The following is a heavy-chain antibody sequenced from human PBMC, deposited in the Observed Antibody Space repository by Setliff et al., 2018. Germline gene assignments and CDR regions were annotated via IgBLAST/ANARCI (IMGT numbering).Heavy chain of an antibody. Sequence: RSSGSDTYYADSVKGRFTISRDNAMNSLYLQMNSLRAEDTAIYYCARAPDYGEIDFWGQGTLVTVSS. CDR2: RSSGSDT. V-gene: IGHV3-48*03. CDR3: ARAPDYGEIDF. D-gene: IGHD4-17*01. J-gene: IGHJ4*02.